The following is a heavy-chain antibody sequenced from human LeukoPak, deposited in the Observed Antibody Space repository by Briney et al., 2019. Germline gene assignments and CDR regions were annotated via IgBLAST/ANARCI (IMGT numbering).Heavy chain of an antibody. V-gene: IGHV4-59*01. CDR2: IFYSRNT. Sequence: SGTLSLTCTVSGASITDYYWSWIRQPPGKGLEWIGYIFYSRNTNYNPSLKSRVTISVDTSKKQFSLKVYSVTAADTAVYFCARGIVATINDYWGQGKLVTVSS. J-gene: IGHJ4*02. CDR3: ARGIVATINDY. CDR1: GASITDYY. D-gene: IGHD5-12*01.